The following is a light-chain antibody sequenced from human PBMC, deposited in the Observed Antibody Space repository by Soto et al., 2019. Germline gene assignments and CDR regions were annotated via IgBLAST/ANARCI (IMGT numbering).Light chain of an antibody. Sequence: SPVTHPASVSGSPGQSITISCPGTGSGVGGYNYVSWYQLHPGKAPKLKVYEVSNRPSGVSNRCSGSKSGNTASLTISGVQAEDEAAYYCSSYTSSTAYVFGTGTKVTVL. CDR2: EVS. J-gene: IGLJ1*01. CDR1: GSGVGGYNY. CDR3: SSYTSSTAYV. V-gene: IGLV2-14*01.